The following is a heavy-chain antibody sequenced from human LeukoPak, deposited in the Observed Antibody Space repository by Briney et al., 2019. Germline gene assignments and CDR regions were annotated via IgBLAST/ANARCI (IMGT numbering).Heavy chain of an antibody. D-gene: IGHD2-15*01. CDR1: GFTFPTYV. V-gene: IGHV3-30*03. J-gene: IGHJ6*03. CDR3: ARDRAVALPTYFYYMDV. CDR2: ISQTGSIE. Sequence: GRSLRLSCAASGFTFPTYVIHWVRQAPGKGLEWVAAISQTGSIETYADSVRGRFSISRDNSDSTVYLQMNSLKTEDTAVYYCARDRAVALPTYFYYMDVWGKGTTVIVSS.